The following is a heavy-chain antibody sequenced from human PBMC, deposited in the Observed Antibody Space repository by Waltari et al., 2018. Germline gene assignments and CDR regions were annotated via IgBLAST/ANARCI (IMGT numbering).Heavy chain of an antibody. CDR1: GGSFSGYY. D-gene: IGHD3-22*01. V-gene: IGHV4-34*01. Sequence: QVQLQQWGAGLLKPSETLSLTCAVYGGSFSGYYWSWIRQPPGKGLEWSGEINHSGSTNYNPSLKSRVTISVDTSKNQFSLKLSSVTAADTAVYYCARVENYDSSGYYYGAFDIWGQGTMVTVSS. J-gene: IGHJ3*02. CDR3: ARVENYDSSGYYYGAFDI. CDR2: INHSGST.